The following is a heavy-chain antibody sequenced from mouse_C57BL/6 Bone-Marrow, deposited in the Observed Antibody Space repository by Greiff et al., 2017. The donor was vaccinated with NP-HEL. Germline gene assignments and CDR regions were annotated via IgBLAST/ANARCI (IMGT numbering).Heavy chain of an antibody. J-gene: IGHJ3*01. D-gene: IGHD2-5*01. Sequence: VQLKESGGDLVKPGGSLKLSCAASGFTFSSYGMSWVRQTPDKRLEWVATISSGGSYTYYLDSVKGRFTISRDNAKNTLYLQMSSLKSEDTAMYYCARHDYSKEAYWGQGTLVTVSA. CDR1: GFTFSSYG. CDR2: ISSGGSYT. CDR3: ARHDYSKEAY. V-gene: IGHV5-6*01.